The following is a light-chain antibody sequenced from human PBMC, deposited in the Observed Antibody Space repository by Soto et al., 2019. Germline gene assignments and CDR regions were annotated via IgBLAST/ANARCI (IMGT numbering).Light chain of an antibody. CDR1: QSISSS. V-gene: IGKV3-11*01. J-gene: IGKJ5*01. CDR3: QQRSSWIT. CDR2: DAS. Sequence: IVLTQSPTTLSLWPGETAVLSCRASQSISSSLSWYLQRPVQAPRLLIYDASNRAPGIPARFSGSGSGTVFTLTISSLEPEDFALYYCQQRSSWITFGQGTRLEIE.